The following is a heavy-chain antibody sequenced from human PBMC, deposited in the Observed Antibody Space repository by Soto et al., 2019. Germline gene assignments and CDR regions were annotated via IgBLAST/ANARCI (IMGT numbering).Heavy chain of an antibody. CDR1: GGSISSYY. CDR2: IYYSAST. CDR3: ARVRNSYGNWFDP. V-gene: IGHV4-59*01. D-gene: IGHD3-10*01. J-gene: IGHJ5*02. Sequence: QVQLQESGPGLVKPSETLSLTCTVSGGSISSYYWSWIRQPPGKGLEWIGYIYYSASTNYNPSLKRRVTISVDTAKNQFSLKLSSVTAADTAVYYCARVRNSYGNWFDPCVQGTLVTVSS.